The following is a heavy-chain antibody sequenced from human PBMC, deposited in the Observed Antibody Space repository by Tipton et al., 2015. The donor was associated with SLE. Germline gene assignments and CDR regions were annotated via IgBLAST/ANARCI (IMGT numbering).Heavy chain of an antibody. CDR3: ARDGDGGNVYYMDV. CDR1: GDSIRRHF. Sequence: TLSLTCTVSGDSIRRHFWSWIRQPPGKGLEWIGNIFYSGRTDYNPSLKSRITISLDTSKNEFSLRLRSVTAADTAVYYCARDGDGGNVYYMDVWGKGTTVTVSS. J-gene: IGHJ6*03. V-gene: IGHV4-59*11. D-gene: IGHD1-1*01. CDR2: IFYSGRT.